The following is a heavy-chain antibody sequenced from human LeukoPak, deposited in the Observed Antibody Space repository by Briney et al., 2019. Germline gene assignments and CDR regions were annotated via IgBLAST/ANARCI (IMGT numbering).Heavy chain of an antibody. D-gene: IGHD2-21*01. CDR3: ARHSIASDGARLFDY. Sequence: SETLSLTCAVSGASISHYSWRWIRQPPGKGLEWIGDIYASGSTSYNPSHTGRVTTSKDTSKNHFSLKLTSVTAADTAVYYCARHSIASDGARLFDYWGRGTLVTVSS. V-gene: IGHV4-4*09. J-gene: IGHJ4*02. CDR2: IYASGST. CDR1: GASISHYS.